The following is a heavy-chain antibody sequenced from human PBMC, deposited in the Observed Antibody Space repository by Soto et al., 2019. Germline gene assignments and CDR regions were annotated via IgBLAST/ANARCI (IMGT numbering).Heavy chain of an antibody. CDR2: ISAYNGNT. D-gene: IGHD6-19*01. CDR1: GYTFTSYG. CDR3: ARFKKLVAGTLSGTCDP. J-gene: IGHJ5*02. Sequence: QVQLVQSGAEVKKPGASVKVSCKASGYTFTSYGISWVRQAPGQGLEWMGWISAYNGNTNYAQKLQGRVTMTTDTSASTAYMELRSLRSDDTAVYYCARFKKLVAGTLSGTCDPWGQGTMVTVSS. V-gene: IGHV1-18*04.